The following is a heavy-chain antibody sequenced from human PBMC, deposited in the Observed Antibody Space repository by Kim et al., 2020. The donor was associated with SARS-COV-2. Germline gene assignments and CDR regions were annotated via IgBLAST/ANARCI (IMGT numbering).Heavy chain of an antibody. J-gene: IGHJ4*02. Sequence: NYRPSFQGHVTISADKSISTAYLQWSSLKASDTAMYYCARSKGYSSGHDDYWGQGTLVTVSS. V-gene: IGHV5-10-1*01. D-gene: IGHD6-19*01. CDR3: ARSKGYSSGHDDY.